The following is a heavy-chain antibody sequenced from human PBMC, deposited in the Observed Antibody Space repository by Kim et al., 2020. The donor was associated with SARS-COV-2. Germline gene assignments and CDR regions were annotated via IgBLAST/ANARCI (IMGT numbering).Heavy chain of an antibody. Sequence: VKGRFPISRDNSGNALYLEMTSLRAEDTAVYYCAKEGGVNTAYFSAMDVWGQGTTVTVSS. V-gene: IGHV3-23*03. J-gene: IGHJ6*02. CDR3: AKEGGVNTAYFSAMDV. D-gene: IGHD4-17*01.